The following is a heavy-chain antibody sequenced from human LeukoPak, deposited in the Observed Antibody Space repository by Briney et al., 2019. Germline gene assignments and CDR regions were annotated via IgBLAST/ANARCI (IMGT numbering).Heavy chain of an antibody. J-gene: IGHJ5*02. D-gene: IGHD6-19*01. V-gene: IGHV4-59*01. CDR2: IYYSGST. Sequence: GSLRLSCAASGFTFSSYWMSWVRQAPGKGLEWIGYIYYSGSTNYNPSLKSRVTISVDTSKNQFSLKLSSVTAADTAVYYCARSYSSGWSNWFDPWGQGTLVTVSS. CDR1: GFTFSSYW. CDR3: ARSYSSGWSNWFDP.